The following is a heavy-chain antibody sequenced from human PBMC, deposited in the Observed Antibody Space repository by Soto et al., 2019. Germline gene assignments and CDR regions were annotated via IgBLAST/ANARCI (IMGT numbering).Heavy chain of an antibody. CDR2: IWFDGSNE. CDR3: TSAHYSAGTYYPFHY. J-gene: IGHJ4*02. CDR1: GFTFSDYS. D-gene: IGHD1-26*01. Sequence: QGQLVESGGGVVQPGRSLRLSCTASGFTFSDYSIHWVRQAPGKGPEWVALIWFDGSNEDYADSGRGRFTISRDNSKNTVYLQMNSLRAADTAVYYCTSAHYSAGTYYPFHYWGQATLVAASP. V-gene: IGHV3-33*03.